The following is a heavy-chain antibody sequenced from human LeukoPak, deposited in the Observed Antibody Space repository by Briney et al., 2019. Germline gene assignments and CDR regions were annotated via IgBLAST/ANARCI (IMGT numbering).Heavy chain of an antibody. CDR1: GYTFTSYY. V-gene: IGHV1-46*01. J-gene: IGHJ5*02. CDR2: INPSGGST. D-gene: IGHD1-26*01. CDR3: ARDNSQGDSAWWFDP. Sequence: GASVKVSCKASGYTFTSYYMHWVRQAPGQGLEWMGIINPSGGSTSYAQKFQGRVTMPRDMATSTDYMEVSSLKSEDTAVYYCARDNSQGDSAWWFDPWGQGTLVTVSS.